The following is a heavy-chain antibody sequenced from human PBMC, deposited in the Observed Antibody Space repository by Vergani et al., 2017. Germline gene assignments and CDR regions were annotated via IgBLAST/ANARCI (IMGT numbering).Heavy chain of an antibody. CDR3: ARDLFYYDSSGYYSGFFDY. D-gene: IGHD3-22*01. Sequence: EVQLLQSGGGVIQPGGSVRLSCAASGFTFSSYSMNWVRQAPGKGLEWVSSISSSSSYIYYADSVKGRFTISRDNAKNSLYLQMNSLRAEDTAVYYCARDLFYYDSSGYYSGFFDYWGQGTLVTVAS. CDR2: ISSSSSYI. CDR1: GFTFSSYS. V-gene: IGHV3-21*01. J-gene: IGHJ4*02.